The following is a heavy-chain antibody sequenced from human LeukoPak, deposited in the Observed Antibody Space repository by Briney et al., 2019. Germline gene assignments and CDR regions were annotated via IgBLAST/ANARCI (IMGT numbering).Heavy chain of an antibody. CDR2: IRYDGSNK. CDR3: AKDRKGIAGVMLDY. Sequence: GGSLRLSCAASEFSVGSNYMTWVRQAPGKGLEWVAFIRYDGSNKYYADSVKGRFTISRDNSKNTLYLQVNSLRAEDTAVYYCAKDRKGIAGVMLDYWGQGTLVTVSS. CDR1: EFSVGSNY. D-gene: IGHD6-13*01. J-gene: IGHJ4*02. V-gene: IGHV3-30*02.